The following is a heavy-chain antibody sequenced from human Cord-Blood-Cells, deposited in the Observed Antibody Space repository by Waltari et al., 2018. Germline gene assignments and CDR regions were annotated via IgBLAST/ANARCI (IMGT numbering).Heavy chain of an antibody. V-gene: IGHV3-33*01. CDR3: ARDSGGSGFDY. CDR2: IWYDGSNK. Sequence: QVQLVESGGGVVQPGRSLRLSCAASGFTFSSYGMHWVRQAPGKGLEWVAVIWYDGSNKYYADSVKGRFTISRDNSKNTLYLQMNSLRAEDTAVYYCARDSGGSGFDYWGQGTLVTVSS. J-gene: IGHJ4*02. D-gene: IGHD3-10*01. CDR1: GFTFSSYG.